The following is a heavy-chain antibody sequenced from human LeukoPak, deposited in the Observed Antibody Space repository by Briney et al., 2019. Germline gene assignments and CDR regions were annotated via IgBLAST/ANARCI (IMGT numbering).Heavy chain of an antibody. Sequence: PGGSLRLSCAASGFVFSSYWMSWVRQAPGKGLEWVANIKRDGSEKYYVDSVKGRFTISRDNAKNSLYVEMNSLRASDTAIYYCARPSFSGTTRAFDIWGQGTMVTVSS. CDR3: ARPSFSGTTRAFDI. D-gene: IGHD1-7*01. CDR1: GFVFSSYW. V-gene: IGHV3-7*03. CDR2: IKRDGSEK. J-gene: IGHJ3*02.